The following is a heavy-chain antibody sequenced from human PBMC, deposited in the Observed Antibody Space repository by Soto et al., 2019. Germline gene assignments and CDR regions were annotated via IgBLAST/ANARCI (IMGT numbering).Heavy chain of an antibody. J-gene: IGHJ5*02. V-gene: IGHV1-69*06. Sequence: SVKVSCKASGGTFSSYAISWVRQAPGQGLEWMGGIIPIFGTANYAQKFQGRVTITADKSTSTAYMELSSLRSEDTAVYYCARVVVAATVWFDPWGQGTRVTVSS. CDR1: GGTFSSYA. D-gene: IGHD2-15*01. CDR3: ARVVVAATVWFDP. CDR2: IIPIFGTA.